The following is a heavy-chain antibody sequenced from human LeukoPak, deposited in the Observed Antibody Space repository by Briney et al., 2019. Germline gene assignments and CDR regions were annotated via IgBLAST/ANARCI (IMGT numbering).Heavy chain of an antibody. CDR3: AKDPYSSSWDYNWFDP. CDR1: GFTFSGYG. J-gene: IGHJ5*02. V-gene: IGHV3-30*18. CDR2: ISYDGSNK. Sequence: PGGSLRLSCAASGFTFSGYGMHWVRQAPGKGLEWVAVISYDGSNKYYADSVKGRFTISRDNSKNTLYLQMNSLRAEDTAVYYCAKDPYSSSWDYNWFDPWGQGTLVTVSS. D-gene: IGHD6-13*01.